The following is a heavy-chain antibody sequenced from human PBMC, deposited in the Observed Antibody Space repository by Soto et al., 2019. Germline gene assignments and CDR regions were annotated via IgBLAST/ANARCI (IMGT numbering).Heavy chain of an antibody. CDR2: IYSGGST. Sequence: PGGSLRLSCAASGFTVSSNYMSWVRQAPGKGLEWVSVIYSGGSTYYADSVKGRFTISRDNSKNTLYLQMNSLRADDTAVYYCARDGEARAVAGFDYRGQGTLVTVSS. CDR3: ARDGEARAVAGFDY. V-gene: IGHV3-53*01. CDR1: GFTVSSNY. J-gene: IGHJ4*02. D-gene: IGHD6-19*01.